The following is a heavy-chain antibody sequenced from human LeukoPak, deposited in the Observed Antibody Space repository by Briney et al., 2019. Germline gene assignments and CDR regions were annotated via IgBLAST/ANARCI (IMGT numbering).Heavy chain of an antibody. Sequence: SETLSLTCTVSGGSISSSSYYWGWIRQPPGKGLEWIGSIYYSGSTYYNPSLKSRVTISVDTSKNQFSLKLSSVTAADTAVYYCARVGATYYYYYYMDVWGKGTTVTVSS. CDR2: IYYSGST. CDR1: GGSISSSSYY. J-gene: IGHJ6*03. CDR3: ARVGATYYYYYYMDV. V-gene: IGHV4-39*07. D-gene: IGHD1-26*01.